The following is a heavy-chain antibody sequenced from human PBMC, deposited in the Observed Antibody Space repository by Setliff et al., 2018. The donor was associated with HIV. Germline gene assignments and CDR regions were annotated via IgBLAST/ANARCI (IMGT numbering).Heavy chain of an antibody. V-gene: IGHV4-59*08. J-gene: IGHJ5*02. CDR1: GGSLSNYY. Sequence: LSLTCTVSGGSLSNYYWSWIRQSPEKGLEWIGYIHYSGSTYYNPSLKSRVTISIDTSRNQFSLKLTSVTAADTAMYYCARHRYYDILFDPWGQGTLVTVSS. CDR2: IHYSGST. CDR3: ARHRYYDILFDP. D-gene: IGHD3-9*01.